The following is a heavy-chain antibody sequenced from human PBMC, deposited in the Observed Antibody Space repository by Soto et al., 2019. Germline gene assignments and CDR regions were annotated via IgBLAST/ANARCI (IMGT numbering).Heavy chain of an antibody. J-gene: IGHJ4*02. CDR1: GFSLSTSGMC. CDR3: ALIGDYYGSGSPSGYFDY. Sequence: SGPTLVNPTQTLTLTCTFSGFSLSTSGMCVSWIRQPPGKALEWLALIDWDDDKYYSTSLKTRLTISKDTSKNQVVLTMTNMDPVGTATYYCALIGDYYGSGSPSGYFDYWGQGTLVTVSS. D-gene: IGHD3-10*01. CDR2: IDWDDDK. V-gene: IGHV2-70*01.